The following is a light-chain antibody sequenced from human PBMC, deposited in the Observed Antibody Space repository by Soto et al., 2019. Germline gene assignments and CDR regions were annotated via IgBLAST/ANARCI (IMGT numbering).Light chain of an antibody. Sequence: EIVLTQSPGTLSLSPGERATLSCVASQSVTSNYLAWYQQKPGQAPRLLIFGASIRVTGIPDRFIGSGSGTHFTLTISRLEPEDFAVYYCQHYVTSLTTFGQGTKVDNK. J-gene: IGKJ1*01. CDR1: QSVTSNY. V-gene: IGKV3-20*01. CDR3: QHYVTSLTT. CDR2: GAS.